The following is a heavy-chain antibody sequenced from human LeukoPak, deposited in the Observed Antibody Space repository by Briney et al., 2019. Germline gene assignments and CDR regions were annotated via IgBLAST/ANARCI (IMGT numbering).Heavy chain of an antibody. CDR1: GFTFSSYW. D-gene: IGHD2-15*01. CDR2: IKQDGSEK. Sequence: WGVLRLPCAASGFTFSSYWMSWVRQAPGKGLEWVANIKQDGSEKYYVDSVKGRFTISRDNAKNSLYLQMNSLRAEDTAVYYCARGYCIGGSCYGDYWGQGTLVTVSS. V-gene: IGHV3-7*03. J-gene: IGHJ4*02. CDR3: ARGYCIGGSCYGDY.